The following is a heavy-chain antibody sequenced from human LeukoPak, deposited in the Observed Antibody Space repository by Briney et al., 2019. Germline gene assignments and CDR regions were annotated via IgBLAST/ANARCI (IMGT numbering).Heavy chain of an antibody. D-gene: IGHD1-26*01. CDR1: GGSISRYY. Sequence: SETLSLTCTVSGGSISRYYWSWIRQPPGKGLEWIGNIYYTGSTNYNPSLKSRVTISVDTSKNQFSLKVSSVTAADTAVYYCASALGAHYFGSWGQGTLVTVSS. CDR3: ASALGAHYFGS. CDR2: IYYTGST. V-gene: IGHV4-59*01. J-gene: IGHJ4*02.